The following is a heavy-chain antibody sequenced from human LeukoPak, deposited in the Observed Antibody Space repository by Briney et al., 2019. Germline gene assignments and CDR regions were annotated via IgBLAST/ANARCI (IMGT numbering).Heavy chain of an antibody. CDR3: AREPTARGQDITSNVDY. CDR1: GGTFSSYA. D-gene: IGHD2-15*01. Sequence: GASVKVSCKASGGTFSSYAISWVRQAPGQGLEWMGGIIPIFGTANYAQKFQGRVTITADESTSTAYMELSSLRSEDTAVYYCAREPTARGQDITSNVDYWGQGTLVTVSS. V-gene: IGHV1-69*01. CDR2: IIPIFGTA. J-gene: IGHJ4*02.